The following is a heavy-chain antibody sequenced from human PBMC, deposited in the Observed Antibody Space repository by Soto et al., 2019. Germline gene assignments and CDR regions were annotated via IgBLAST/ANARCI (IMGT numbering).Heavy chain of an antibody. CDR2: IHPSGDT. CDR3: ARAYRFYDRIPYHFDS. CDR1: GYKFTTYF. Sequence: QVQLVQSGAELKKPGASVKVACKASGYKFTTYFIHWVRQAPGQGLEWMGMIHPSGDTGYAQKFRGRVTMTIDTSTTTAYMELRNLTSEDTAVYYRARAYRFYDRIPYHFDSWGQGTLVTVSS. V-gene: IGHV1-46*01. J-gene: IGHJ4*02. D-gene: IGHD5-12*01.